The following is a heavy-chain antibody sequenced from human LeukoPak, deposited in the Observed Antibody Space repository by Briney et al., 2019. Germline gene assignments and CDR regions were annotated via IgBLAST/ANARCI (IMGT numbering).Heavy chain of an antibody. J-gene: IGHJ4*02. Sequence: GASVKVSCKASGYTFTSYYMHWVRQAPGQGLEWMGIINPSGGSTSYAQKFQGRVTMTRDTSISTAYMELSRLRSDDTAVYYCAPIYYHDSSGYRYWGQGTLVTVSS. CDR3: APIYYHDSSGYRY. V-gene: IGHV1-46*01. CDR2: INPSGGST. CDR1: GYTFTSYY. D-gene: IGHD3-22*01.